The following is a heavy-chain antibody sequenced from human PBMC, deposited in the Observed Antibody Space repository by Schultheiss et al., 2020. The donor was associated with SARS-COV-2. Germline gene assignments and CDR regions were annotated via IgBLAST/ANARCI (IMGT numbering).Heavy chain of an antibody. V-gene: IGHV4-34*01. CDR2: INHSGST. Sequence: SETLSLTCAVYGGSFSGYYWSWIRQPPGKGLEWIGEINHSGSTNYNPSLKSRVTISVDTSKNQFSLKLSSVTAADTAVYYCARADTRGYCSGGSCYLFGMDVWGQGTTVTVSS. CDR1: GGSFSGYY. D-gene: IGHD2-15*01. J-gene: IGHJ6*02. CDR3: ARADTRGYCSGGSCYLFGMDV.